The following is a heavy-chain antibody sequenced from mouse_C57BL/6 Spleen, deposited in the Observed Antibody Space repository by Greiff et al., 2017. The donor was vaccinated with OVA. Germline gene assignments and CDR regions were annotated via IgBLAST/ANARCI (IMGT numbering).Heavy chain of an antibody. CDR1: GFTFSSYA. J-gene: IGHJ1*03. V-gene: IGHV5-4*03. D-gene: IGHD2-1*01. Sequence: EVKLMESGGGLVKPGGSLKLSCAASGFTFSSYAMSWVRQTPEKRLEWVATISDGGSYTYYPDNVKGRFTISRDNAKNNLYLQMSHLKSEDTAMYYCARSYGIYWYFDVWGTGTTVTVSS. CDR3: ARSYGIYWYFDV. CDR2: ISDGGSYT.